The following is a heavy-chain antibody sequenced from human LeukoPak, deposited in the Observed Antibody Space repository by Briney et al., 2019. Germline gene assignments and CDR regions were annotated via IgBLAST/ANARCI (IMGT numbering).Heavy chain of an antibody. Sequence: PSETRSLTCTVSGGSISSGSYYWSWIRQPAGKGLEWIGRIYTSGSTNYNPSLKSRVTISVDTSKNQFSLKLSSVTAADTAVYYCAREDYRSAFDIWGQGTMVTVSS. CDR2: IYTSGST. J-gene: IGHJ3*02. CDR1: GGSISSGSYY. D-gene: IGHD4-11*01. CDR3: AREDYRSAFDI. V-gene: IGHV4-61*02.